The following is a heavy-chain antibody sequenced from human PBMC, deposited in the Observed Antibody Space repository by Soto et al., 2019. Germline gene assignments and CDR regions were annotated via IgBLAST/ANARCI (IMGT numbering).Heavy chain of an antibody. CDR1: GYTFTSYG. V-gene: IGHV1-18*01. Sequence: QVQLVQSGAEVKKPWASVKVSCKASGYTFTSYGISWVRQAPGQGLEWMGWISGYNGNTNYAHKLQGRFTMTTDTSTSTAYMELRSLRSDDTAVYYCERDSSTSPNFDYWGQGTLVTVSS. CDR2: ISGYNGNT. J-gene: IGHJ4*02. D-gene: IGHD2-2*01. CDR3: ERDSSTSPNFDY.